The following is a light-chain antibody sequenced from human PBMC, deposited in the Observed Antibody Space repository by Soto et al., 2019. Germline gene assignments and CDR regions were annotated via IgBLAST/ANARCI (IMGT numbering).Light chain of an antibody. Sequence: LLTLSPSTLSLSPGERATLSCRASQSVSGSYLAWYQQKPGQAPRLLIYGASSRATGIPDRFSGSGSGTDFTLTISRLEPEDFAVYYCQQYGISPLTFGQGTKV. CDR3: QQYGISPLT. V-gene: IGKV3-20*01. CDR2: GAS. CDR1: QSVSGSY. J-gene: IGKJ1*01.